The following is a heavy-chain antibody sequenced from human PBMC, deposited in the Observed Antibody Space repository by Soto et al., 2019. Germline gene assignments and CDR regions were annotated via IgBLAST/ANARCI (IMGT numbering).Heavy chain of an antibody. V-gene: IGHV4-39*01. CDR1: GGSISSSSYF. CDR3: ARGIGYYFDS. Sequence: SETLSLTCTVSGGSISSSSYFWGWIRQPPGKGLEWIGNVHYRGSTYYNASLTSRVTISVDTSKNQFSLKLSSVTAADSAVYSCARGIGYYFDSWGQGTLVTVSS. D-gene: IGHD5-12*01. J-gene: IGHJ4*02. CDR2: VHYRGST.